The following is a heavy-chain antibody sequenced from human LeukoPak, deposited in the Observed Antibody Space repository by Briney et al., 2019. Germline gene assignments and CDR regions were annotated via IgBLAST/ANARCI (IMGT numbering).Heavy chain of an antibody. CDR3: ATSPPILYGSGSYSDY. Sequence: ASVKVSCKASGYTFTSYGISWVRQAPGQGLEWMGWISAYNGNTNYAQKFQGRVTMTEDTSTDTAYMELSSLRSEDTAVYYCATSPPILYGSGSYSDYWGQGTLVTVSS. V-gene: IGHV1-18*01. D-gene: IGHD3-10*01. CDR1: GYTFTSYG. J-gene: IGHJ4*02. CDR2: ISAYNGNT.